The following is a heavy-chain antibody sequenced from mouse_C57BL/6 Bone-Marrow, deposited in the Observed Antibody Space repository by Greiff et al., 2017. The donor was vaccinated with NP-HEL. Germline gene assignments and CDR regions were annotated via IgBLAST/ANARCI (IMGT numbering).Heavy chain of an antibody. V-gene: IGHV1-69*01. CDR1: GYTFTSYW. D-gene: IGHD2-3*01. CDR3: ASGDDGPHWYFDV. CDR2: IDPSDSYT. Sequence: QVQLQQPGAELVMPGASVKLSCKASGYTFTSYWMHWVKQRPGQGLEWIGEIDPSDSYTNYNQKFKGKSTLTVDKSSSTAYMQLSSLTSEDSAVYYCASGDDGPHWYFDVWGTGTTVTVSS. J-gene: IGHJ1*03.